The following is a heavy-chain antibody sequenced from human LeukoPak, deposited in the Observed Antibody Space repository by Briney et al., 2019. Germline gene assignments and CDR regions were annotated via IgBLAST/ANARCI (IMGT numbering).Heavy chain of an antibody. V-gene: IGHV3-21*01. CDR2: ISSSSSYI. J-gene: IGHJ3*02. CDR1: GFTFSSYS. CDR3: ARDPRGYCSSTSCYSSSGAFDI. Sequence: PGGSLRLSCAASGFTFSSYSMNWVRQAPGKGLEWVSSISSSSSYIYYADSVKGRFTISRDNAKNSLYLQMNSLRAEDTAVYYCARDPRGYCSSTSCYSSSGAFDIWGQGTMVTVSS. D-gene: IGHD2-2*01.